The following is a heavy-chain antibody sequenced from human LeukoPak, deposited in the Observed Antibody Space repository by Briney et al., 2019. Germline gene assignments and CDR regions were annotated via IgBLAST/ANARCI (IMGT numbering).Heavy chain of an antibody. CDR3: LYGSGRTRGFDY. J-gene: IGHJ4*02. CDR2: IRYDGSNK. Sequence: PGGSLRLSCAASGFTFSSYGMHWVRQAPGKGLEWVAFIRYDGSNKYYADSVKGRFTISRDNAKNTLYLQMNSLRAEDTAVYYCLYGSGRTRGFDYWGQGTLVTVSS. D-gene: IGHD3-10*01. V-gene: IGHV3-30*02. CDR1: GFTFSSYG.